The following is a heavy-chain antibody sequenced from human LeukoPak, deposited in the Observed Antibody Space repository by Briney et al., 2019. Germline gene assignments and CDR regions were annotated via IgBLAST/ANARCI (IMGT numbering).Heavy chain of an antibody. V-gene: IGHV4-59*01. CDR1: GGSISSYY. J-gene: IGHJ4*02. Sequence: SETLSLTCTVPGGSISSYYWSWIRQPPGKGLEWIGYIYYSGSTNYNPSLKSRVTISVDTSKNQFSLKLSSVTAADTAVYYCARESYTMVRGVIIDYWGQGTLVTVSS. CDR3: ARESYTMVRGVIIDY. D-gene: IGHD3-10*01. CDR2: IYYSGST.